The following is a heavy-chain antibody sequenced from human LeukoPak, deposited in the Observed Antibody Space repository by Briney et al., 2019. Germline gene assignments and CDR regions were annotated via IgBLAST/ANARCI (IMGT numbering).Heavy chain of an antibody. CDR3: ARDGPYSSGWYFDY. V-gene: IGHV3-7*01. CDR2: IRQDGGAK. CDR1: GFIFNDFW. Sequence: RPGGSLLLSCTASGFIFNDFWMSWVRQAPGEGLGGVANIRQDGGAKNYVDSVKGRFTISRYNSKNTLYLQMNSLRAEDTAVYYCARDGPYSSGWYFDYWGQGTLVTVSS. J-gene: IGHJ4*02. D-gene: IGHD6-19*01.